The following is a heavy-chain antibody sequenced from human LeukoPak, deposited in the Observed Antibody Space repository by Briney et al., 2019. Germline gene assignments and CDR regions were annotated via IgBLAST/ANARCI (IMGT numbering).Heavy chain of an antibody. CDR1: GFTFSNYY. D-gene: IGHD3-10*01. J-gene: IGHJ4*02. V-gene: IGHV3-30*18. CDR3: AKASSYYYGSGSPD. Sequence: GGSLRLSCAASGFTFSNYYMSWIRQAPGKGLEWVAVISYDGSNKYYADSVKGRFTISRDNSKSTLYLQMNSLRAEDTAVYYCAKASSYYYGSGSPDWGQGTLVTVSS. CDR2: ISYDGSNK.